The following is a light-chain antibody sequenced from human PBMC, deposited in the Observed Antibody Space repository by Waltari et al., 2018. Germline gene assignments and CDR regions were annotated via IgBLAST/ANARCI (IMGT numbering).Light chain of an antibody. CDR1: NSNIGSST. CDR2: SNE. J-gene: IGLJ2*01. CDR3: ATWDARLTAVL. V-gene: IGLV1-44*01. Sequence: QSVLTQPPSASGTPGQRVTISCSGSNSNIGSSTVNWYQRVPGTAPKLRIYSNEQLPSGVPDRFSGSKSGTSASLDISGLHSEDEADYYCATWDARLTAVLFGGGTKVTVL.